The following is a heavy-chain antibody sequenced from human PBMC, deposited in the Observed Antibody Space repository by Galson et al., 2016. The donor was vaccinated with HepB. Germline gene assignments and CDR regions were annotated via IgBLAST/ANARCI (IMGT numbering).Heavy chain of an antibody. CDR1: GGTFSSYA. D-gene: IGHD2-15*01. V-gene: IGHV1-69*13. CDR3: AREYCSRGNCYPTLDS. Sequence: SVKVSCKASGGTFSSYAVTWIRQAPGQGLKWMGGILPMFGTPNFIQKFHDRVTFTADESTNTAYLELRSLKSDDTAVYFCAREYCSRGNCYPTLDSWGQGTLVTVSS. J-gene: IGHJ4*02. CDR2: ILPMFGTP.